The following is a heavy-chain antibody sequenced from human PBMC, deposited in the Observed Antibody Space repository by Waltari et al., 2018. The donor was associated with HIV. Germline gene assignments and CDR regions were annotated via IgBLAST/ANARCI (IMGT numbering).Heavy chain of an antibody. CDR2: IWYDGRNK. CDR1: GFTFSSYG. J-gene: IGHJ4*02. Sequence: QVQLVESGGGVVQPGRSLRLSCAASGFTFSSYGMHWVRQAPGKGLGGVSVIWYDGRNKDYADSWKGRFTISRDDSKNTLYLQMNSLRAEDTAVYYCARDPIYCSSTSCYTHFDYWGQGTLVTVSS. V-gene: IGHV3-33*01. D-gene: IGHD2-2*02. CDR3: ARDPIYCSSTSCYTHFDY.